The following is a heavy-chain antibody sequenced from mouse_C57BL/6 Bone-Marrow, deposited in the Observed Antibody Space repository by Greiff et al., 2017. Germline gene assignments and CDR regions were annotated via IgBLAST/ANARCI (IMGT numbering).Heavy chain of an antibody. CDR2: IDPSDSYT. V-gene: IGHV1-50*01. CDR3: ARYDYDGAY. J-gene: IGHJ3*01. CDR1: GYTFTSYW. Sequence: QVQLQQSGAELVKPGASVKLSCKASGYTFTSYWMQWVKQRPGQGLEWIGEIDPSDSYTNYNQKFKGKATLTVDTSSSTAYMQLSSLTSEDSAVYYCARYDYDGAYWGQGTLVTVSA. D-gene: IGHD2-4*01.